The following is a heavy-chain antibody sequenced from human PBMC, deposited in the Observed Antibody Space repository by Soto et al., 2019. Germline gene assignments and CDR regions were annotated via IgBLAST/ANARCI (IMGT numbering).Heavy chain of an antibody. CDR1: GFTFDDYA. CDR3: AKATVVTGFDY. Sequence: EVQLVESGGGLVQPGRSLRLSCAASGFTFDDYAMHWVRQAPGKGLEGVSGISWNSGSIGYADSVKGRFTISRDNAKNSLYLQMNSLRAEDTALYYCAKATVVTGFDYWGQGTLVTVSS. D-gene: IGHD2-15*01. CDR2: ISWNSGSI. V-gene: IGHV3-9*01. J-gene: IGHJ4*02.